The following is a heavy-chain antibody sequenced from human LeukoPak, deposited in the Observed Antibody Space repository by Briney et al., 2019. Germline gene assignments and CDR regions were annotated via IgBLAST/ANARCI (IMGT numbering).Heavy chain of an antibody. J-gene: IGHJ3*02. CDR3: AKDRPNYYESSGPLEGDALDI. D-gene: IGHD3-22*01. CDR1: GFTFSSYS. V-gene: IGHV3-21*01. CDR2: ISSSSSYI. Sequence: GGSLRLSCAASGFTFSSYSMNWVRQAPGKGLEWVSSISSSSSYIYYADSVKGRFTISRDNSKNTVYLQMNSLRPEDTALYYCAKDRPNYYESSGPLEGDALDIWGQGTMVIVSS.